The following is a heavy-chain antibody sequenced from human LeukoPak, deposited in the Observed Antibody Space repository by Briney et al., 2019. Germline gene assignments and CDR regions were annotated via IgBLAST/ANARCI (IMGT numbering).Heavy chain of an antibody. CDR3: ARGPVWTYYDFWSGYRTPTFDY. CDR2: MNPNSGNT. V-gene: IGHV1-8*01. J-gene: IGHJ4*02. D-gene: IGHD3-3*01. Sequence: ASVKVSCKASGYTFTSYDINWVRLATGQGLEWMGWMNPNSGNTGYAQKFQGRVTMTRNTSISTAYMELSSLRSEDTAVYYCARGPVWTYYDFWSGYRTPTFDYWGQGTLVTVSS. CDR1: GYTFTSYD.